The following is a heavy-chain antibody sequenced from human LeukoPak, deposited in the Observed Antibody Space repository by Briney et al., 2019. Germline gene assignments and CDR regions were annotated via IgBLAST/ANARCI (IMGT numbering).Heavy chain of an antibody. J-gene: IGHJ5*02. CDR1: GFIFSSYT. CDR2: ISSTGGVK. Sequence: GVLRLSCAASGFIFSSYTMNWVRQAPGKGLEWVSYISSTGGVKDYADSVKGRFTISRDNAKNSLYLQVNSLRADDTAVYYCAREARGYSYGARYDIDPWGQGTLVTVSS. V-gene: IGHV3-48*01. CDR3: AREARGYSYGARYDIDP. D-gene: IGHD5-18*01.